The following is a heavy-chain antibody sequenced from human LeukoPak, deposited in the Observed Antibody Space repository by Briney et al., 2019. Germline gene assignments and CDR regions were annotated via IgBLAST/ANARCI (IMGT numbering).Heavy chain of an antibody. D-gene: IGHD1-26*01. CDR1: AFTFTNYW. J-gene: IGHJ4*02. CDR2: INKAGSES. V-gene: IGHV3-7*01. CDR3: ARVGAWDLQRVFEY. Sequence: GGSLTLSCAASAFTFTNYWMTAVRQVPGRRLEWGANINKAGSESYYVDSVKGRFAISRDNAKNSLYLQLSSLRVEDTAVYYCARVGAWDLQRVFEYWGQGTLVTVSS.